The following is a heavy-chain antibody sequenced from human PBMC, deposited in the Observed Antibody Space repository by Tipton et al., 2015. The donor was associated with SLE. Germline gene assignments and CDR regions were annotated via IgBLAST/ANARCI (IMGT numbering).Heavy chain of an antibody. CDR3: ARDPQWELPGY. Sequence: SLRLSCAASGVFSMYSMNWVRQAPGKGLEWVSSISSSGRDVYYADSVEGRFTISRDNTKNSLYLQMNSLRAEDTAVYYCARDPQWELPGYWGQGTLVTVSS. J-gene: IGHJ4*02. V-gene: IGHV3-21*01. CDR2: ISSSGRDV. D-gene: IGHD1-26*01. CDR1: GVFSMYS.